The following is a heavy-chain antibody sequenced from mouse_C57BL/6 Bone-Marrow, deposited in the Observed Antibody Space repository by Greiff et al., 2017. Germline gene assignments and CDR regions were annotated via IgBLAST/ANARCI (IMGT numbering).Heavy chain of an antibody. CDR2: GSPRSGNT. CDR1: GYTFPSHG. J-gene: IGHJ3*01. CDR3: ARVRDYYGSSYPFAD. V-gene: IGHV1-81*01. Sequence: VMLVESGAELARPGASVKLSCKASGYTFPSHGISWVKQRTGPGLAGIGEGSPRSGNTYDNGKFKGKATLTADKSSSTAYMELRSLTSEDSAVYFGARVRDYYGSSYPFADGCQGSLVTVAA. D-gene: IGHD1-1*01.